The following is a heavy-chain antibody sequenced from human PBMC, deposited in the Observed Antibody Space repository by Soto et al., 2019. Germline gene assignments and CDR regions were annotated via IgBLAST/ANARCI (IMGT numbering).Heavy chain of an antibody. CDR3: ASSADPRDAFDI. CDR2: IIPIFGTA. V-gene: IGHV1-69*06. J-gene: IGHJ3*02. Sequence: XSWXXXXPXXXLEWMGGIIPIFGTANYAQKFQGRVTITADKSTSTAYMELSSLRSEDTAVYYCASSADPRDAFDIWGQGTMVTVSS.